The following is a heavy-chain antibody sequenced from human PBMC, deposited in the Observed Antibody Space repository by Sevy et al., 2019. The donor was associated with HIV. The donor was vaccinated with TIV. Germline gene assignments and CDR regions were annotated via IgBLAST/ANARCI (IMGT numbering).Heavy chain of an antibody. Sequence: GGSLRLSCAASGFIFSSYWMTWVRQAPGKGLEWVANIKEDGSEKYYVESVKGRFITSRDNAKNSLYLQMNSLSAEETAVYYCARRRDRRSRLDYAFDYWGQGTLVTVSS. CDR2: IKEDGSEK. V-gene: IGHV3-7*01. D-gene: IGHD4-17*01. CDR1: GFIFSSYW. J-gene: IGHJ4*02. CDR3: ARRRDRRSRLDYAFDY.